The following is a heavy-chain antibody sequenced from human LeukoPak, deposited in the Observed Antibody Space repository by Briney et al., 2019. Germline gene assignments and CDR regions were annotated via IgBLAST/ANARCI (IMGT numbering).Heavy chain of an antibody. J-gene: IGHJ3*02. V-gene: IGHV4-30-4*01. D-gene: IGHD3-22*01. CDR2: IYHSGST. CDR1: GGSISSGDYY. Sequence: SETLSLTCTVSGGSISSGDYYWSWIRQPPGKGLEWIGYIYHSGSTYFNPSLKSRVTISVDTSKNQFSLKLSSVTAADTAVYYCARSPYHHDSTAYSRSYGFDIWGQGTMVTVSS. CDR3: ARSPYHHDSTAYSRSYGFDI.